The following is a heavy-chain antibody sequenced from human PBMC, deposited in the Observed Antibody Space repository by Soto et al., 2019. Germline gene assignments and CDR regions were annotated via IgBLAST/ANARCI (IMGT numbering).Heavy chain of an antibody. Sequence: PSETLSLTCAVSGGSISSSNWWSWVRQPPGKGLEWIGEIYHSGSTNYNPSLKSRVTISVDKSKNQFSLKLSSVTAADTAVYYCARETYCGGDCYSFDYWGQGTLVTVSS. J-gene: IGHJ4*02. CDR2: IYHSGST. CDR3: ARETYCGGDCYSFDY. D-gene: IGHD2-21*02. V-gene: IGHV4-4*02. CDR1: GGSISSSNW.